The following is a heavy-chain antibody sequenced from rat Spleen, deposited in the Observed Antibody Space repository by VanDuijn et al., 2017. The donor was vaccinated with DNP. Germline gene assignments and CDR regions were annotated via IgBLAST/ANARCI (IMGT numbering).Heavy chain of an antibody. Sequence: EVQLVESGGGLVQPGRSLKLSCAASGFTFSDYYMAWVRQTPTKGLEWVAYTNYAGGSTYNGDSVKGRFTISRDNAKSTLYLQINSLRSEDMATYYCARHVLHLRVWDYWGQGVMVTVSS. D-gene: IGHD1-4*01. CDR1: GFTFSDYY. CDR2: TNYAGGST. J-gene: IGHJ2*01. CDR3: ARHVLHLRVWDY. V-gene: IGHV5-22*01.